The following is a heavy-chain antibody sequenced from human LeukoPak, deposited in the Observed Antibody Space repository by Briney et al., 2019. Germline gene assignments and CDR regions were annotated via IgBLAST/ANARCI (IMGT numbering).Heavy chain of an antibody. Sequence: GASVKVSCKASGYTFTSYDINWVRQATGQGLEWMGWMNPNSGNTGYAQKFQGRVTITRNTSISTAYMELSSLRSEDTAVYYCARDSGYCSSTSCYPSYYMDVWGKGTTVTVSS. D-gene: IGHD2-2*03. CDR2: MNPNSGNT. J-gene: IGHJ6*03. V-gene: IGHV1-8*03. CDR1: GYTFTSYD. CDR3: ARDSGYCSSTSCYPSYYMDV.